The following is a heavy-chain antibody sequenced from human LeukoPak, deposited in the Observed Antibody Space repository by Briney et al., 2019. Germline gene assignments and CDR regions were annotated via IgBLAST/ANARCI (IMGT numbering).Heavy chain of an antibody. D-gene: IGHD3-10*01. J-gene: IGHJ6*04. CDR2: ISSSGSSK. V-gene: IGHV3-11*04. Sequence: PGGSLRLSCEASGFIFRNYYMSWIRQAPGKGPEWISYISSSGSSKSYIDSVKGRFTISRDNTENTLYLQMNNLRAEDTAVYYCAREPMIRGKNGMDVWGKGTTVTVSS. CDR1: GFIFRNYY. CDR3: AREPMIRGKNGMDV.